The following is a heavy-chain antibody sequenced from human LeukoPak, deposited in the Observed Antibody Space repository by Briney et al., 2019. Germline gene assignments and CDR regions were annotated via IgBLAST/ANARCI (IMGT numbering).Heavy chain of an antibody. Sequence: PSETLSLTCTVSGDSISSGSYYWGWIRQPPGKGLEWIGSIHYSGSTYYNPSLKSRVTISVDTSKNQFSLKLSSVTAADTAVYYCARSYFKEPDYWGQGTLVTVSS. CDR2: IHYSGST. V-gene: IGHV4-39*01. CDR1: GDSISSGSYY. CDR3: ARSYFKEPDY. J-gene: IGHJ4*02. D-gene: IGHD1-14*01.